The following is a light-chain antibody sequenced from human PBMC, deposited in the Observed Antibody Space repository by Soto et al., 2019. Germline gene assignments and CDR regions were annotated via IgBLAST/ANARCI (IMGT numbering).Light chain of an antibody. V-gene: IGKV3D-20*01. J-gene: IGKJ4*01. CDR3: QKFGNSPT. CDR1: QSLTNNF. CDR2: DAS. Sequence: EIVLTQSPATLSLSPGERVTLSCGASQSLTNNFLAWYQQRPGLAPRLLIFDASTRASGVPDRFSGSGSGTDFTLTISILEPEDFAVYYCQKFGNSPTCGGGTKVEFK.